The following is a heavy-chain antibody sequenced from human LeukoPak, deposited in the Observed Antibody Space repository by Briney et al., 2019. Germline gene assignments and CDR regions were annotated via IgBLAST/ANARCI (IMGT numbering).Heavy chain of an antibody. V-gene: IGHV4-38-2*02. CDR2: IFQSVST. D-gene: IGHD6-19*01. CDR3: ARNNSNGFDF. Sequence: SETLSLTCTVSGYSISGGYYWGWSRQAPGKGLEWIGTIFQSVSTYYNPSLKSRVTTSVDTSKNQFSLKLSSVTAADTAVYYCARNNSNGFDFWSQGTLVTVSS. CDR1: GYSISGGYY. J-gene: IGHJ4*02.